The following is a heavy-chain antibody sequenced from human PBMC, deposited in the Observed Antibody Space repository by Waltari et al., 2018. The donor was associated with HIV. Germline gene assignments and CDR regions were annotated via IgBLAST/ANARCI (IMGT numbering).Heavy chain of an antibody. V-gene: IGHV1-2*02. CDR3: ARGPYGSYSHFDY. J-gene: IGHJ4*02. CDR2: INPNSGGT. CDR1: GYPFTGYY. D-gene: IGHD1-26*01. Sequence: QVQLVQSGAEVKKPGASVNVSCKASGYPFTGYYIYWVRQAPGQGLEWMGWINPNSGGTNYAQKFQGRVTMTRDTSISTAYMDLSRLRSDDTAVYYCARGPYGSYSHFDYWGQGTLVTVSS.